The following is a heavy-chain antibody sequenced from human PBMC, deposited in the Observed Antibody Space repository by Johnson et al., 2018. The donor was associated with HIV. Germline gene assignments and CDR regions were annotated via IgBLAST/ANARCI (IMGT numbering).Heavy chain of an antibody. Sequence: QVQLVESGGGVVQPGRSLRLSCAASGFTFSSYAMHWVRQAPGKGLEWVAVISYDGSNKYYADSVKGRFTISRDNSKNTLYLQMNSLRAEDTAGYFCARRRDGYPGPGAFDIWGQGTMVTVSS. CDR1: GFTFSSYA. V-gene: IGHV3-30-3*01. CDR3: ARRRDGYPGPGAFDI. D-gene: IGHD5-24*01. CDR2: ISYDGSNK. J-gene: IGHJ3*02.